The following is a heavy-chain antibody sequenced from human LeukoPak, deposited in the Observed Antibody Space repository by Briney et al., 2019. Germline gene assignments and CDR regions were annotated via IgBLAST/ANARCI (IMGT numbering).Heavy chain of an antibody. D-gene: IGHD3-3*01. CDR1: GFTFSNYW. CDR3: ANKPKSITIFGVVREAYYYYMDV. CDR2: IKQDGSEK. Sequence: GGSLRLSCAASGFTFSNYWMSWVRQAPGKGLEWVANIKQDGSEKYYVNSVKGRFTISRDNAKNTLYLQMNSLRAEDTAVYYCANKPKSITIFGVVREAYYYYMDVWDKGTTVTVSS. J-gene: IGHJ6*03. V-gene: IGHV3-7*01.